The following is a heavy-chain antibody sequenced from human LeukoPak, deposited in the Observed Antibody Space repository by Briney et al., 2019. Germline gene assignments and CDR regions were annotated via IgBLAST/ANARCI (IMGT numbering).Heavy chain of an antibody. D-gene: IGHD2-2*01. CDR1: GGSFSGYY. CDR3: ARQSGPAAIYYYYYMDV. CDR2: IYHSGST. V-gene: IGHV4-34*01. Sequence: SETLSLTCAVYGGSFSGYYWSWIRQPPGKGLEWIGSIYHSGSTYYNPSLKSRVTISVDTSKNQFSLKLSSVTAADTAVYYCARQSGPAAIYYYYYMDVWGKGTTVTVSS. J-gene: IGHJ6*03.